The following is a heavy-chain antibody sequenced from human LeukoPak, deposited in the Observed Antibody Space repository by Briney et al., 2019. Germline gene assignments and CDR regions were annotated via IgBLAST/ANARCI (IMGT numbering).Heavy chain of an antibody. CDR2: IYSDGKT. J-gene: IGHJ5*02. V-gene: IGHV3-66*04. CDR1: GYIVSDHY. Sequence: GGSLRLSCAVSGYIVSDHYMSWARQAPGMGLEWVSVIYSDGKTYYADSVKARFTISRDNSKNTVYLQMNSLRVEDTAVYYCATHDWFDPWGQGTLVTVSS. CDR3: ATHDWFDP.